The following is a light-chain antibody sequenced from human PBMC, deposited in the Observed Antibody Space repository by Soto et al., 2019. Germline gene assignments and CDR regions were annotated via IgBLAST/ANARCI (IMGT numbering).Light chain of an antibody. CDR1: RGITNY. Sequence: DIQMTQSPSSLSAFVGDRVTITCRASRGITNYLAWYQQKPGKVPKLLIYAASTLQPGVPSRFSGSGSGTDFILTISSLQPADVATYYCQNYNSVPWAFGQGTKVEIK. CDR3: QNYNSVPWA. J-gene: IGKJ1*01. CDR2: AAS. V-gene: IGKV1-27*01.